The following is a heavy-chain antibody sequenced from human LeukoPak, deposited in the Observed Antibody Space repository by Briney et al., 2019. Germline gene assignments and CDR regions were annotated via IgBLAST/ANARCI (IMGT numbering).Heavy chain of an antibody. Sequence: GASVKVSCKASGYTFTSYDINWVRQATGQGLEWMGWMNPNSGNTGYAQKFQGRVTMTRNTSISTAYMELSSLRSDDTAVYYCASVGEIAAAGTWYYYYYMDVWGKGTTVTVSS. D-gene: IGHD6-13*01. V-gene: IGHV1-8*02. CDR1: GYTFTSYD. J-gene: IGHJ6*03. CDR3: ASVGEIAAAGTWYYYYYMDV. CDR2: MNPNSGNT.